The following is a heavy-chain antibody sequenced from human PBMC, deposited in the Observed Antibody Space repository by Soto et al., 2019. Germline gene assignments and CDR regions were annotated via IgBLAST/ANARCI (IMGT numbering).Heavy chain of an antibody. D-gene: IGHD1-1*01. CDR2: ISSRDLSI. V-gene: IGHV3-11*01. CDR3: VRGTPTPGLDI. Sequence: PGGSLRLSCTASGFIFSNYYMSWIRQAPGKGLEWVSSISSRDLSIYYADSVKGRFTIFRDNAKNSLYLNMDSLRVGDTATYYCVRGTPTPGLDIWGRGTTGTV. J-gene: IGHJ6*02. CDR1: GFIFSNYY.